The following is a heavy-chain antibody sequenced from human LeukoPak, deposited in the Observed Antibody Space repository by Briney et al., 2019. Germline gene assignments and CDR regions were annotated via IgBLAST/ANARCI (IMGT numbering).Heavy chain of an antibody. J-gene: IGHJ4*02. Sequence: SEALSLTCTVSGGSISNYYWSWIRQPPGKGLEWIGYMFYSGSTNYNPSLKSRVTISVDTSKNQFSLKLRSVTAADTAVYYCASSHPLGSNNDYYTPFDYWGQGTLVTVSS. V-gene: IGHV4-59*01. CDR2: MFYSGST. CDR1: GGSISNYY. CDR3: ASSHPLGSNNDYYTPFDY. D-gene: IGHD3-3*01.